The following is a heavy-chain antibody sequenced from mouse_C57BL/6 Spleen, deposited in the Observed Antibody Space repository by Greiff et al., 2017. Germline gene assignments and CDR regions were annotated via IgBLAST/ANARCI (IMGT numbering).Heavy chain of an antibody. CDR1: GYTFTDYN. V-gene: IGHV1-18*01. J-gene: IGHJ4*01. CDR2: INPNNGGT. Sequence: VQLQQSGPELVKPGASVKIPCKASGYTFTDYNMDWVKQSHGKSLEWIGDINPNNGGTIYNQKFKGKATLTVDKSSSTAYMELRSLTSEDTAVYYCARQGPLLRGYAMDYWGKGTSVTVSS. CDR3: ARQGPLLRGYAMDY. D-gene: IGHD1-1*01.